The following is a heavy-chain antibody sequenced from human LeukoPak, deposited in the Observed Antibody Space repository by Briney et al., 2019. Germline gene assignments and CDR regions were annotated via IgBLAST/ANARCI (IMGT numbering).Heavy chain of an antibody. J-gene: IGHJ4*02. CDR2: ISGSGGST. Sequence: KTGGSLRLSCAASGFTFSSYAMSWVRQAPGKGLEWVSAISGSGGSTYYADSVKGRFTISRDNARNSLYLQMNSLITEDTAFYYCAKPHHTTQGWYFFDCWGQGTLVTVSS. D-gene: IGHD6-19*01. CDR3: AKPHHTTQGWYFFDC. V-gene: IGHV3-23*01. CDR1: GFTFSSYA.